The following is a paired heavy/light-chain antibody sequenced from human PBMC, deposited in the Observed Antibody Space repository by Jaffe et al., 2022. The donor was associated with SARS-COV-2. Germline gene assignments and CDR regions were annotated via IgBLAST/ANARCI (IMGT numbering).Heavy chain of an antibody. CDR2: INAGSGNT. D-gene: IGHD5-18*01. CDR1: GYIFIHYT. Sequence: QVQLVQSGAEVKKPGASVKVSCKASGYIFIHYTIHWVRQAPGQRLEWMGWINAGSGNTIYSQKFQGRLTITRDTSASIAYMELSSLRSEETAVYYCARSGYSSGYVGYLDFWGLGTLVTVSS. CDR3: ARSGYSSGYVGYLDF. J-gene: IGHJ4*02. V-gene: IGHV1-3*01.
Light chain of an antibody. CDR1: QSVSRSY. J-gene: IGKJ1*01. CDR2: GAS. Sequence: EIVLTQSPGTLSLSPGETATLSCRASQSVSRSYLAWYQQRPGQAPRLLIYGASTRATGIPDKFSGSGSGTDFTLTISRLEPEDFAVYYCQQYGSSLWTFGQGTKVEIK. V-gene: IGKV3-20*01. CDR3: QQYGSSLWT.